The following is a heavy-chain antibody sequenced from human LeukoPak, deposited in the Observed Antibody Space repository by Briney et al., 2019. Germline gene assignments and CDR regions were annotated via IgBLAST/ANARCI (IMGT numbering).Heavy chain of an antibody. Sequence: GRSLRLSCAASGFTFDDYAMHWVRHAPGKGLEGVSGVSWNSGSIVYADSVKGRFTISRDNAKNSLYLQMNSLRAEDMALYYCAKDITITIFGGRGAFDIWGQGTMVTVSS. CDR1: GFTFDDYA. D-gene: IGHD3-3*01. CDR2: VSWNSGSI. CDR3: AKDITITIFGGRGAFDI. J-gene: IGHJ3*02. V-gene: IGHV3-9*03.